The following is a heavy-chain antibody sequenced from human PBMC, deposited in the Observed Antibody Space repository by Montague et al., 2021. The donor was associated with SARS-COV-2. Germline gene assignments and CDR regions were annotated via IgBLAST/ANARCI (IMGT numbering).Heavy chain of an antibody. J-gene: IGHJ5*02. CDR3: ALPLGGARFDP. D-gene: IGHD3-16*01. CDR2: IFHSGTT. CDR1: GGSISSDNW. V-gene: IGHV4-4*02. Sequence: SETLSLTCTVSGGSISSDNWWTWVRQPPGKGLEWIGDIFHSGTTNYNPSLKSRLTISVDKSKNQISLKLISVTAAGTAIYYCALPLGGARFDPWGQGTLVTVSS.